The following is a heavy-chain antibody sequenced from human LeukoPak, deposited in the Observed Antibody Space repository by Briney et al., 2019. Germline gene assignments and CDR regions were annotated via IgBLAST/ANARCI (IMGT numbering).Heavy chain of an antibody. CDR1: GFTFSNYG. J-gene: IGHJ6*02. Sequence: GGSLRLSCAASGFTFSNYGMHWVRQAPGKGLEWVAVISYDGSNKYYADSVKGRFTISRDNSKNTLYLQMNSLRAEDTAVYYCAKGSYCSSTSCYTLYGMDVWGQGTTVTVSS. CDR3: AKGSYCSSTSCYTLYGMDV. CDR2: ISYDGSNK. D-gene: IGHD2-2*02. V-gene: IGHV3-30*18.